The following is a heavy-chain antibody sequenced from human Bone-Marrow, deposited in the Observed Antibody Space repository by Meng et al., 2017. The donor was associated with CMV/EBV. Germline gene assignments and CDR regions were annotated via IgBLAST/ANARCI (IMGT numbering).Heavy chain of an antibody. CDR1: GFTFSTFG. CDR2: IRHDGSNK. Sequence: GGSLRLSCAASGFTFSTFGMSWVRQAPGKGLEWVAFIRHDGSNKYYADSVKGRFTISRDTSKNTLSLQMNSLRVEDTAIYYCAKDRAVGGYYDSSGYSDYWGQGTRVTGSS. J-gene: IGHJ4*02. CDR3: AKDRAVGGYYDSSGYSDY. V-gene: IGHV3-30*02. D-gene: IGHD3-22*01.